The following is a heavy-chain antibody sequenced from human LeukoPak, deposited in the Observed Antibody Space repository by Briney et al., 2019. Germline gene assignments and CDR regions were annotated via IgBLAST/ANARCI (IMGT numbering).Heavy chain of an antibody. Sequence: ASVKVSCKASGYTFTSYAMNWVRQAPGQGLEWMGWINTNTGNPTYAQGFTGRFVFSLDTSVSTAYLQISSLKAEDTAVYYCARGDPGNSSSWYAWYYYYGMDVWGQGTTVTVSS. J-gene: IGHJ6*02. D-gene: IGHD6-13*01. CDR2: INTNTGNP. CDR3: ARGDPGNSSSWYAWYYYYGMDV. CDR1: GYTFTSYA. V-gene: IGHV7-4-1*02.